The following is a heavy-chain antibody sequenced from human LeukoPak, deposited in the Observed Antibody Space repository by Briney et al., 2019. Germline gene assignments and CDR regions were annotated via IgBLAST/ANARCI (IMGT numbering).Heavy chain of an antibody. CDR2: IDNSGDTV. D-gene: IGHD3-16*01. J-gene: IGHJ4*02. CDR1: GFTFSSNS. CDR3: AKILGGIK. Sequence: GGSLRLSCAASGFTFSSNSMNWVRQAPGKGLEWISYIDNSGDTVKYADSVKGRFTISRDNAENSLYLQMTNLRAEDTAIYYCAKILGGIKWGQGTLVTVSS. V-gene: IGHV3-48*01.